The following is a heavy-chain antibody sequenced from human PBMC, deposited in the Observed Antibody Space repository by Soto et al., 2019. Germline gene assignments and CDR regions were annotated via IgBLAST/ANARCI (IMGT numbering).Heavy chain of an antibody. V-gene: IGHV4-4*02. CDR3: ASHSSGGTIDY. CDR2: IYHRGIT. D-gene: IGHD1-1*01. J-gene: IGHJ4*02. Sequence: QVQLQQSGPGLVKPSGTLSLTCAVSSGSISSSNWWSWVRQPPGKGLEWIGEIYHRGITNYNPSLKSRVTISVDKSTNQFSLKLTSVTAADTAVYYCASHSSGGTIDYWGQGTLVTVSS. CDR1: SGSISSSNW.